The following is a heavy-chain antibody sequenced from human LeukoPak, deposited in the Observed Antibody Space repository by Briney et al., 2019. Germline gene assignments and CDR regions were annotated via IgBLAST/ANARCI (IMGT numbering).Heavy chain of an antibody. CDR2: INPSGGGA. J-gene: IGHJ4*02. CDR3: ARDVGYSSSSLGTPLDY. D-gene: IGHD6-6*01. CDR1: GNTFTSYY. V-gene: IGHV1-46*01. Sequence: GASVKVSCKASGNTFTSYYIHWVRQAPGQGLEWMGIINPSGGGATSAQKFQGRVTMTRDTSTSTAYMELRNLRSDDTAVYYCARDVGYSSSSLGTPLDYWGQGTLVTVSS.